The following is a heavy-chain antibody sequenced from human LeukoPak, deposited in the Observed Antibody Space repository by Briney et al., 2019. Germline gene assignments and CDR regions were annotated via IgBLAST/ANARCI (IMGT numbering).Heavy chain of an antibody. D-gene: IGHD5-12*01. Sequence: PSETLSLTCAVSGGSISSSNWWTWVRQPPGKGLEWVGEIYHSASTDYNPSLKSRVTISVDKSNNQFSLRLRSVTAADTAVYYCASRGYSGLDYWGQGTLVTVSS. CDR1: GGSISSSNW. J-gene: IGHJ4*02. CDR2: IYHSAST. CDR3: ASRGYSGLDY. V-gene: IGHV4-4*02.